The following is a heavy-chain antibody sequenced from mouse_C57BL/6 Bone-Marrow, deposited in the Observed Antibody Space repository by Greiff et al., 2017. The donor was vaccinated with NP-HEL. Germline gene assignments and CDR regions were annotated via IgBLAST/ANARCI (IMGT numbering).Heavy chain of an antibody. J-gene: IGHJ2*01. CDR1: GFNIKDDY. Sequence: EVKLMESGAELVRPGASVKLSCTASGFNIKDDYMHWVKQRPEQGLEWIGWIDPENGDTEYASKFQGKATITADTSSTTAYLQLSSLTSEDTADYYCTADGYYDSWGQGTTLTVSS. CDR2: IDPENGDT. D-gene: IGHD2-3*01. V-gene: IGHV14-4*01. CDR3: TADGYYDS.